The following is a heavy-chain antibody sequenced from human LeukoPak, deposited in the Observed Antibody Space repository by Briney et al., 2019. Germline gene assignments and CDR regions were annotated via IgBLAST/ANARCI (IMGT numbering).Heavy chain of an antibody. J-gene: IGHJ4*02. Sequence: GGSLRLSCAASGFTVSSNYMSWVRQAPGKGPEWVSVIYSGGSTYYADSVKGRFTISRDNSKNTLYLQMNSLRAGDTAVYYCARDLGYCSSTSCLTFDYWGQGTLVTVSS. CDR1: GFTVSSNY. CDR2: IYSGGST. V-gene: IGHV3-53*01. D-gene: IGHD2-2*01. CDR3: ARDLGYCSSTSCLTFDY.